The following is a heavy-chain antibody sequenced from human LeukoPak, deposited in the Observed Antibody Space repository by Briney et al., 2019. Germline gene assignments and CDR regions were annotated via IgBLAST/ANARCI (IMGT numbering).Heavy chain of an antibody. CDR1: GFTFSSYE. V-gene: IGHV3-48*03. CDR3: ARDYCSSTSCQLTQNYSMDV. Sequence: PGGSLRLSCAASGFTFSSYEMNWVRQAPGKGLEWVSYISSSGSTIYYADSVKGRFTISRDNAKNSLYLQMNSLRAEDTAVYYCARDYCSSTSCQLTQNYSMDVWGQGATVTVSS. D-gene: IGHD2-2*01. CDR2: ISSSGSTI. J-gene: IGHJ6*02.